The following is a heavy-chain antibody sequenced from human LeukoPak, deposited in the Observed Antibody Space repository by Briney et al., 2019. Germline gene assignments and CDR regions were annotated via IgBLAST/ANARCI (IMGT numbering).Heavy chain of an antibody. V-gene: IGHV3-48*02. CDR2: ISSSGSSI. Sequence: PGGSLRLSCVVSGFTFSSYGMNWVRQAPGKGLEWVSYISSSGSSIKYADSVKGRFTLSRDNAKNSLYLQMNSLRDEDTAVYYCARDQYWAFDYWGQGTLVTVSS. D-gene: IGHD2-8*02. CDR1: GFTFSSYG. J-gene: IGHJ4*02. CDR3: ARDQYWAFDY.